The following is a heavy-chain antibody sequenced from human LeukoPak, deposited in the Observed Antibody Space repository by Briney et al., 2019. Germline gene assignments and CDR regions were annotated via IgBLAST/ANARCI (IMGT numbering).Heavy chain of an antibody. D-gene: IGHD1-26*01. J-gene: IGHJ4*02. Sequence: PGGSLILSCAASGFTFSSYGMHWVRQAPGKGLEWVAVIRYDGSNKYYADSVKGRFTISRDNFQNTLYLQVSSLRAEDTAVYYCAKDGLVGSYYGQWIDFWGQGTLVTVSS. CDR1: GFTFSSYG. CDR3: AKDGLVGSYYGQWIDF. V-gene: IGHV3-30*18. CDR2: IRYDGSNK.